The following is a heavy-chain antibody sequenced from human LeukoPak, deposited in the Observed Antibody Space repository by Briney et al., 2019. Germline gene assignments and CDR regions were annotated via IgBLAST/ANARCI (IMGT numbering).Heavy chain of an antibody. CDR3: ARRSYRGVITVHYYYYMDV. V-gene: IGHV3-7*01. J-gene: IGHJ6*03. D-gene: IGHD3-16*02. CDR2: IKQDGGEK. Sequence: GGSLRLSCVASGFSFSTYWMSWVRQAPGKGLEWVANIKQDGGEKYYVDSVKGRFTISRDNAKNSVYLQMNRLRVEDTAVYYCARRSYRGVITVHYYYYMDVWGKGTPVTVSS. CDR1: GFSFSTYW.